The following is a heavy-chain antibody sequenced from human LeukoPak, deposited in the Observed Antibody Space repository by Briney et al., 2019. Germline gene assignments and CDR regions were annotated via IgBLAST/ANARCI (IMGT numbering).Heavy chain of an antibody. Sequence: SETLSLTCAVYGGSFSGYYWSWIRQPPGKGLEWIGEINHSGSTNYNPSLKSRVTISVDTSKNQFSLKLSSVTAADTAVYYCARGTWSSSIDYWGQGTLVTVSS. CDR2: INHSGST. D-gene: IGHD6-6*01. V-gene: IGHV4-34*01. CDR3: ARGTWSSSIDY. CDR1: GGSFSGYY. J-gene: IGHJ4*02.